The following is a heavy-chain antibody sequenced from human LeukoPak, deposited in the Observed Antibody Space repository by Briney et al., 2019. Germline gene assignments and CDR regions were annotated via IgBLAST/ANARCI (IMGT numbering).Heavy chain of an antibody. CDR3: ARGTAVAGIDH. Sequence: SETLSLTCAVYGGSFSGYYWSWIRQPPGKGLEWIGEINHSGSTNYNPSLKSRVTISVDTSKNQFSLKLSSVTAADTAVYYCARGTAVAGIDHWGQGTLVTVSS. CDR2: INHSGST. J-gene: IGHJ4*02. CDR1: GGSFSGYY. V-gene: IGHV4-34*01. D-gene: IGHD6-19*01.